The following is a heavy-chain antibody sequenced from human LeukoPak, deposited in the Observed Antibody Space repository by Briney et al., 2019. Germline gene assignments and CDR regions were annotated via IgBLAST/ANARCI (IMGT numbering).Heavy chain of an antibody. D-gene: IGHD6-13*01. CDR1: GYTFTSYG. CDR3: AREMGYSSSWYLGYYYYGMDV. Sequence: ASVKVSCKASGYTFTSYGISWVRQASGQGLEWMGWISAYNGNTNYAQKLQGRVTMTTDTSTSTAYMELRSLRSDDTAVYYCAREMGYSSSWYLGYYYYGMDVWGQGTTVTVSS. J-gene: IGHJ6*02. V-gene: IGHV1-18*01. CDR2: ISAYNGNT.